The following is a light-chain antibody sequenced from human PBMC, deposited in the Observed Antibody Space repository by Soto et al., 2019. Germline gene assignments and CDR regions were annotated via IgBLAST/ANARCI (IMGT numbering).Light chain of an antibody. V-gene: IGKV1-12*01. CDR2: AAS. CDR3: QQANNFPRT. J-gene: IGKJ1*01. Sequence: DIQMTQSPSSGSASVGDRVTITCRASRGISAWVAWYQQKPAKAPQLLIYAASDLQEGIPSRFSGSGSGTDFTLTISSLQHEDFATYYCQQANNFPRTFGQGTRVE. CDR1: RGISAW.